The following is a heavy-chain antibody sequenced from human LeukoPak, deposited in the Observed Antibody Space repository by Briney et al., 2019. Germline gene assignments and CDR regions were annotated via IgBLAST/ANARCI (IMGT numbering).Heavy chain of an antibody. Sequence: SVKVSCKASGGTFSSYAISWVRQAPGQGLEWMGGIIPIFGTANYAQKFQGRVTITTDESTSTAYMELSSLRSEDTAVYYCAREGVYSPDPSSYHRHAFDVWGKGTVVIVSS. J-gene: IGHJ3*01. CDR1: GGTFSSYA. V-gene: IGHV1-69*05. D-gene: IGHD3-16*02. CDR3: AREGVYSPDPSSYHRHAFDV. CDR2: IIPIFGTA.